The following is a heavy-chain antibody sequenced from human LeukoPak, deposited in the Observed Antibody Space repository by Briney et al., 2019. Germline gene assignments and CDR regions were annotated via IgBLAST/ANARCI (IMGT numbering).Heavy chain of an antibody. Sequence: SETLSLTCTVSGGSISSYYWSWIRQPPGKGLEWIGYIYYSGSTNYNPSLKSRVTISVDTSKNQFSLKLSSVTAADTAVYYCAGTRSGGGSYHGLFDYWGQGTLVTVSS. CDR3: AGTRSGGGSYHGLFDY. J-gene: IGHJ4*02. V-gene: IGHV4-59*08. D-gene: IGHD1-26*01. CDR1: GGSISSYY. CDR2: IYYSGST.